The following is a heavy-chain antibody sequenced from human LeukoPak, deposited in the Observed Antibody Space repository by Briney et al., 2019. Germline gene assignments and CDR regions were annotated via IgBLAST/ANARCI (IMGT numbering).Heavy chain of an antibody. CDR2: IYYSGNT. Sequence: SETLSLTCTVSGVSISSSNSYWGWIRQPPGRGLEWIGSIYYSGNTYYNASLKSRVTISVDTSKNQFSLKLTSVTAADTAVYYCAKSGGYGLIDYWGQGTLVTVSS. CDR1: GVSISSSNSY. D-gene: IGHD1-26*01. J-gene: IGHJ4*02. V-gene: IGHV4-39*01. CDR3: AKSGGYGLIDY.